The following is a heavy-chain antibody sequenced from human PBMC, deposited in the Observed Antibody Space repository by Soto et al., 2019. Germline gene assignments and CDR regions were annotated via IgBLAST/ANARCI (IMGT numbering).Heavy chain of an antibody. CDR1: GFTFSSYA. CDR2: ISYDGSNK. D-gene: IGHD1-26*01. Sequence: GGSLRLSXAASGFTFSSYAMHWVRQAPGKGLEWVAVISYDGSNKYYADSVKGRFTSSRDNSKNTLYLQMNSLRAEDTAVYYCARDLLLLAYYYYRMDVWGQGTTVTVSS. V-gene: IGHV3-30-3*01. CDR3: ARDLLLLAYYYYRMDV. J-gene: IGHJ6*02.